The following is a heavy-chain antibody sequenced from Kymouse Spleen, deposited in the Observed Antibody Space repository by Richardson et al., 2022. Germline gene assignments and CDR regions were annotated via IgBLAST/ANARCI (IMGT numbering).Heavy chain of an antibody. D-gene: IGHD1-7*01. V-gene: IGHV4-34*01. CDR1: GGSFSGYY. J-gene: IGHJ3*02. CDR2: INHSGST. CDR3: ARITGTTMDAFDI. Sequence: QVQLQQWGAGLLKPSETLSLTCAVYGGSFSGYYWSWIRQPPGKGLEWIGEINHSGSTNYNPSLKSRVTISVDTSKNQFSLKLSSVTAADTAVYYCARITGTTMDAFDIWGQGTMVTVSS.